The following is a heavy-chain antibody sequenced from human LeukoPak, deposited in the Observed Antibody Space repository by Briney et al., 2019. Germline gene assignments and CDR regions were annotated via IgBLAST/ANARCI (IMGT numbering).Heavy chain of an antibody. Sequence: GGSLRLSCAASGFAFSSYWMTWVRQAPGKGLEWVANIKDDGSEKYYLDSVKGRFTISRDNAKNSLNLQMNSLRAEDTAVYYCAKGTYSAYNSGCAYWGQGTLVTVSS. CDR3: AKGTYSAYNSGCAY. CDR2: IKDDGSEK. J-gene: IGHJ4*02. D-gene: IGHD5-12*01. V-gene: IGHV3-7*01. CDR1: GFAFSSYW.